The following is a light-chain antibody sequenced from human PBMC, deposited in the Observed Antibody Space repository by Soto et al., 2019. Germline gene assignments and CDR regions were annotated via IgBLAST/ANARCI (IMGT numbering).Light chain of an antibody. Sequence: EIVLTQSPGTLSLSPGERATLSCRASQSVSSSYLAWYQQKPGQAPRLLIYGASSSATGLPDRFSGSGSGTDFTLTISRLEPEDFAVYYCQQYGSSPRTFGQGTKLEIK. CDR2: GAS. J-gene: IGKJ2*01. V-gene: IGKV3-20*01. CDR3: QQYGSSPRT. CDR1: QSVSSSY.